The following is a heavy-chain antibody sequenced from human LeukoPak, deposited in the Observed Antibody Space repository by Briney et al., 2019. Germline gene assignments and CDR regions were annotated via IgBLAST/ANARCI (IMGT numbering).Heavy chain of an antibody. J-gene: IGHJ3*01. V-gene: IGHV4-38-2*02. D-gene: IGHD1-1*01. CDR2: IYPSGKT. Sequence: SETLSLTCIVSGDFVSADYYWGWIRPPPGKGLEWTGSIYPSGKTSYNPSLKSRVAISLDISKNQFSLRLTSVTAADTALYFFARPTRRRAQNERRGDAFHVWGPGTMVTVSS. CDR1: GDFVSADYY. CDR3: ARPTRRRAQNERRGDAFHV.